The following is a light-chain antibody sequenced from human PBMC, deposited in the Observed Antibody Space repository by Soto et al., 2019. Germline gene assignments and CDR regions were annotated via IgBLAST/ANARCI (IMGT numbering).Light chain of an antibody. CDR2: GAS. CDR1: QSVSSSY. J-gene: IGKJ1*01. Sequence: EIVLTQSPGTLSLSPGERAILSYRASQSVSSSYLAWYQQKPGQAPRLLIYGASSRATGIPDRFSGSGSGTDFTLTISRLEPEDFAVYYCQQYGSSPGTFGQGTKVDIK. CDR3: QQYGSSPGT. V-gene: IGKV3-20*01.